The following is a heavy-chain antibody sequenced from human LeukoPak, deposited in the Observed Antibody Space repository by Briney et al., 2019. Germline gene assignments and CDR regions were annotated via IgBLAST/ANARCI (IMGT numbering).Heavy chain of an antibody. V-gene: IGHV3-21*01. D-gene: IGHD6-6*01. Sequence: PGGSLRLSCAASGFTFSSYSMNWVRQAPGKGLEWVSSISSSSSSYIYYADSVKGRFTISRDNAKNSLYLQMSSLRAEDTAVYYCARGVAVEYSSSRKFDYWGQGTLVTVSS. CDR2: ISSSSSSYI. CDR1: GFTFSSYS. J-gene: IGHJ4*02. CDR3: ARGVAVEYSSSRKFDY.